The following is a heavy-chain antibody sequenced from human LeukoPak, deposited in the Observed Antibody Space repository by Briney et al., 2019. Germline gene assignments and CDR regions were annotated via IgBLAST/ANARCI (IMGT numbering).Heavy chain of an antibody. D-gene: IGHD6-25*01. Sequence: PSETLSLTCTVSGGSISSNSYYWGWIRQPPGKGLEWIGSIYSSGSTYYNSSLKSRVTISIDTSKNQVSLKMSSVTAADTAVYYCAKSGGYGLIDYWGQGTLVTVSS. CDR1: GGSISSNSYY. V-gene: IGHV4-39*01. J-gene: IGHJ4*01. CDR3: AKSGGYGLIDY. CDR2: IYSSGST.